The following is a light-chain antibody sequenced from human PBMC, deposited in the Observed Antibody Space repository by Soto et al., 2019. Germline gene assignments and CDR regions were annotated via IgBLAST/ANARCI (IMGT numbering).Light chain of an antibody. J-gene: IGKJ3*01. Sequence: DIQMTQAPSSPSASVGDRVTITCRASQPIDTSLHWYQQKPGNAPRLLIYAASSLQSGVPLRVSGSGSGTDFTRTISSLQPEDFATYYCQQSYSSPFTFGPWTTVDI. V-gene: IGKV1-39*01. CDR2: AAS. CDR1: QPIDTS. CDR3: QQSYSSPFT.